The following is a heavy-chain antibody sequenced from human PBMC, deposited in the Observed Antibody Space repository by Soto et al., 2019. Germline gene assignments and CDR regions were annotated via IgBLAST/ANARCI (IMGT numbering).Heavy chain of an antibody. V-gene: IGHV3-23*01. CDR1: GFTFSSYA. D-gene: IGHD6-25*01. J-gene: IGHJ6*03. CDR2: ISGSGGST. CDR3: AKDLVGGDPVEPGTADYYYYYMDV. Sequence: GGSLRLSCAASGFTFSSYAMSWVRQAPGKGLEWVSAISGSGGSTYYADSVKGRFTISRDNSKNTLYLQMNSLRAEDTAVYYCAKDLVGGDPVEPGTADYYYYYMDVWGKGTTVTVSS.